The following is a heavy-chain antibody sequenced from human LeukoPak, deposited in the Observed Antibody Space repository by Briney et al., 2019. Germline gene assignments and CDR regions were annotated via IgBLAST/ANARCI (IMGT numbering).Heavy chain of an antibody. J-gene: IGHJ5*02. CDR2: IIPILGIV. V-gene: IGHV1-69*02. CDR1: GGTFSSYT. CDR3: ATLDGGPLYCSGGSCSRYNWFDP. D-gene: IGHD2-15*01. Sequence: VASVKVSCKASGGTFSSYTISWVRQAPGQGLEWMGRIIPILGIVNYAQKFQGRVTITADKSTSTAYMELSSLRSEDTAVYCCATLDGGPLYCSGGSCSRYNWFDPWGQGTLVTVSS.